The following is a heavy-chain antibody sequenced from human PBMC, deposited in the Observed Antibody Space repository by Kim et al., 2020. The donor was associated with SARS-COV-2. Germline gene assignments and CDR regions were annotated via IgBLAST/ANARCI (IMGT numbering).Heavy chain of an antibody. D-gene: IGHD6-19*01. Sequence: GGSLRLSCAASGFTFSDYYMSWIRQAPGKGLEWVSYISSSSSYTNYADSVKGRFTISRDNAKNSLYLQMNSLRAEDTAVYYCARVIAVAGTPWWFDPWGQGTLVTASS. CDR3: ARVIAVAGTPWWFDP. CDR2: ISSSSSYT. V-gene: IGHV3-11*06. CDR1: GFTFSDYY. J-gene: IGHJ5*02.